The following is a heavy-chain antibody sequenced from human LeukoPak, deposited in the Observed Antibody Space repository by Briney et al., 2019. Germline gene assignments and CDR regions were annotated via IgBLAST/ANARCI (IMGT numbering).Heavy chain of an antibody. J-gene: IGHJ4*02. V-gene: IGHV3-30*02. CDR1: VFTFSSYG. CDR2: IHFDGSTK. Sequence: GGSLRLSCAASVFTFSSYGMHWVRQAPGKGLEWVAFIHFDGSTKYSGDSVQGRFTISRDNSKNTLYLQMNNLRPEDTAFYYCAKDQCTRTSCDGYPGYWGQGTLVTVSS. CDR3: AKDQCTRTSCDGYPGY. D-gene: IGHD2-2*01.